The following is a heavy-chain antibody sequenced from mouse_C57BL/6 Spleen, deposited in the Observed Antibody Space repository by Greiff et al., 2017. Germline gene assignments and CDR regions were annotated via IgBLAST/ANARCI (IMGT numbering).Heavy chain of an antibody. CDR3: ARDYGSSYAYYFDY. CDR1: GYTFTDYN. V-gene: IGHV1-22*01. Sequence: EVQLQESGPELVKPGASVKMSCKASGYTFTDYNMHWVKQSHGKSLEWIGYINPNNGGTSYNQKFKGKATLTVNKSSSTAYMELRSLTSEDSAVXYCARDYGSSYAYYFDYWGQGTTLTVSS. CDR2: INPNNGGT. J-gene: IGHJ2*01. D-gene: IGHD1-1*01.